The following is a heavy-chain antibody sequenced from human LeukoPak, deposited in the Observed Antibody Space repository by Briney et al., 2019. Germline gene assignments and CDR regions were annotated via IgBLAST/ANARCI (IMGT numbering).Heavy chain of an antibody. Sequence: PSETLSLTCTVSGVSISSYYWSWIRQPAGKGLEWIGRIYTSGSTNYNPSLKSRVTISVDTSKNQFSLKLSSVTAADAAVYYCAREAVAGNFDYWGQGTLVTVSS. V-gene: IGHV4-4*07. CDR1: GVSISSYY. D-gene: IGHD6-19*01. CDR2: IYTSGST. J-gene: IGHJ4*02. CDR3: AREAVAGNFDY.